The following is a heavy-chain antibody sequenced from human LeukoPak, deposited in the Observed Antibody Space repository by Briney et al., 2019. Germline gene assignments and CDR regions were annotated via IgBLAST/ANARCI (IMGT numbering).Heavy chain of an antibody. CDR3: SRGIIGGYYFDY. D-gene: IGHD2-15*01. Sequence: ASVKVSCKASGYTFTGYYMHWVRRAAGQGLEWMGWINSNSGATNYAQKFKDRVTMTRDTSISAAYMELSRLRSDDTATYYCSRGIIGGYYFDYWGQGSLVTVSS. CDR1: GYTFTGYY. V-gene: IGHV1-2*02. J-gene: IGHJ4*02. CDR2: INSNSGAT.